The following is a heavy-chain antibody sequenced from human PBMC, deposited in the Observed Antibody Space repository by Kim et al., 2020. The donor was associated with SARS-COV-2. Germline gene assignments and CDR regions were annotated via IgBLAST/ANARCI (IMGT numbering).Heavy chain of an antibody. CDR3: ARDPGIAAAGPGAFDI. CDR2: ISSSSSYI. Sequence: GGSLRLSCAASGFTFSSYNMNWVRQAPGKGLEWVSSISSSSSYIYYADSVKGRFTISRDNAKNSLYLQMNSLRAEDTAVYYCARDPGIAAAGPGAFDIWGQGTMVTVSS. J-gene: IGHJ3*02. CDR1: GFTFSSYN. V-gene: IGHV3-21*01. D-gene: IGHD6-13*01.